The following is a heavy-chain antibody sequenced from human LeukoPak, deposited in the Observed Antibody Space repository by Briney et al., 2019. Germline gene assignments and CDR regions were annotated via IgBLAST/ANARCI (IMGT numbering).Heavy chain of an antibody. J-gene: IGHJ4*02. Sequence: PGGSLRLSCAASGFTFSSYSMNWVRQAPGKGLEWVSSISSSSSYIYYADSVKGRFTISRDNARNSLYPQMNSLRAEDTAVYYCARGTDTSGYYPFHYWGQGTLVTVSS. D-gene: IGHD3-22*01. CDR3: ARGTDTSGYYPFHY. V-gene: IGHV3-21*01. CDR2: ISSSSSYI. CDR1: GFTFSSYS.